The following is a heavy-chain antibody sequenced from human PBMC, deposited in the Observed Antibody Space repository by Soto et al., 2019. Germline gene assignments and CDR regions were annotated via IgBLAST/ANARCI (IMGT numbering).Heavy chain of an antibody. V-gene: IGHV1-3*01. D-gene: IGHD3-10*01. Sequence: EASVKVSCKASGYTFTSYAMHWVHQAPGQRLEWMGWINAGNGNTKYSQKFQGRVTITRDTSASTAYMELSSLRSEDTAVYYCARDSGFAELFLRSWYSYMDVWGKGTTVTVSS. CDR3: ARDSGFAELFLRSWYSYMDV. CDR2: INAGNGNT. J-gene: IGHJ6*03. CDR1: GYTFTSYA.